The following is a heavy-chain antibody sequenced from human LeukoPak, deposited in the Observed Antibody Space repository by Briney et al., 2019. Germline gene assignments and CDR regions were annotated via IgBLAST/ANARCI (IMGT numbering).Heavy chain of an antibody. CDR2: IYHSGST. J-gene: IGHJ5*02. Sequence: SETLSLTCAVSGYSISSGYYWGWIRQPPGKGLEWIGSIYHSGSTYYNPSLKSRVTISVDTSKNQFSLKLSSVTAADTAVYYRARHTWSGYSAWFDPWGQGTLVTVSS. CDR1: GYSISSGYY. CDR3: ARHTWSGYSAWFDP. V-gene: IGHV4-38-2*01. D-gene: IGHD3-3*01.